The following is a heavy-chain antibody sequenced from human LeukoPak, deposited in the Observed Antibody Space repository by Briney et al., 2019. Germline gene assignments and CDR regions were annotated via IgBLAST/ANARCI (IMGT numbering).Heavy chain of an antibody. J-gene: IGHJ4*02. Sequence: GGSLRLSCAASGFTFSSYSMNWVRQAPGKGLEWVSSISSSSSYIYYADSVKGRFTISRDNAKNSLYLQMNSLRAEDTAVYYCARAMEYYDSSGNFDYWGQGTLVTVSS. V-gene: IGHV3-21*01. CDR1: GFTFSSYS. CDR2: ISSSSSYI. CDR3: ARAMEYYDSSGNFDY. D-gene: IGHD3-22*01.